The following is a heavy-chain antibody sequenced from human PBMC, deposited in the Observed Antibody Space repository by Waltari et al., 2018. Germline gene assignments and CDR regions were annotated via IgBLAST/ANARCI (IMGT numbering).Heavy chain of an antibody. Sequence: QVQLQESGPGLVKPSETLSLTCTVSGGSISSYYWSCIRQPPGEGLEWIGYIYYSGSTNYNPSLKSRVTISVDTSKNQFSLKLSSVTAADTAVYYCARTSGGFWSGEEYYFDYWGQGTLVTVSS. J-gene: IGHJ4*02. CDR2: IYYSGST. D-gene: IGHD3-3*01. V-gene: IGHV4-59*01. CDR1: GGSISSYY. CDR3: ARTSGGFWSGEEYYFDY.